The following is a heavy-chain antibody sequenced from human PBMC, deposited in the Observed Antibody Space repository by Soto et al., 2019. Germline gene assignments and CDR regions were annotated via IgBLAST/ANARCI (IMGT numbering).Heavy chain of an antibody. CDR3: AKATTVRAYYGMDV. CDR2: ISWDGGST. Sequence: EVQLVESGGVVVQPGGSLRLSCAASGFTFDDYTMHWVRQAPGKGLEWVSLISWDGGSTYYADSVKGRFTISRDNSKNSLYLQMNSLRTEDTALYYCAKATTVRAYYGMDVWGQGTTVTVSS. D-gene: IGHD4-17*01. CDR1: GFTFDDYT. V-gene: IGHV3-43*01. J-gene: IGHJ6*02.